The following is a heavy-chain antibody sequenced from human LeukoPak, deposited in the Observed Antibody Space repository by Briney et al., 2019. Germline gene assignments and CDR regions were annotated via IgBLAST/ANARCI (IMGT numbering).Heavy chain of an antibody. CDR3: VRGGPSTWS. Sequence: PGGSLRLSCAVSGFTFKIYWMHWVRQAPGKGPVWVSRINDDGSDTTYADSVKGRFTISRDDAKNTLFLQMNSLRAEDTAVYYCVRGGPSTWSWGQGTLVTVSS. V-gene: IGHV3-74*01. CDR1: GFTFKIYW. J-gene: IGHJ5*02. D-gene: IGHD2-15*01. CDR2: INDDGSDT.